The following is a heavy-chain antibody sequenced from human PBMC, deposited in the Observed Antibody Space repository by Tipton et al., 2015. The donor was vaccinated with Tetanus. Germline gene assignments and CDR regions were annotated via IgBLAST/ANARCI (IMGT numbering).Heavy chain of an antibody. CDR3: ARIGWLQQNKPAFDI. CDR1: GASVSTSTYY. D-gene: IGHD5-24*01. V-gene: IGHV4-39*07. J-gene: IGHJ3*02. Sequence: LRLSCTVSGASVSTSTYYWRWIRQPPGKGLEWIGSISDSGTTYYDPSLKSRVGISLDTSKNQFSLKLSSVTAADTAVYYCARIGWLQQNKPAFDIWGQGTVVTVSS. CDR2: ISDSGTT.